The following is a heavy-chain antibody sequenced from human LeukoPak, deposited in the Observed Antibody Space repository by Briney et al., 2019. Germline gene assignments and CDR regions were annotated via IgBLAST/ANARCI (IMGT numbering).Heavy chain of an antibody. D-gene: IGHD3-10*01. J-gene: IGHJ5*02. CDR3: ARGRRGSLVRGMPYNWFDP. Sequence: PSETLSLTCTVSGGSISSSSYYWGWIRQPPGKGLEWIGSIYYSGSTYYNPSLKSRVTISVDTSKNQFSLKLSSVTAADTAVYYCARGRRGSLVRGMPYNWFDPWGQGTLVTVSS. V-gene: IGHV4-39*01. CDR1: GGSISSSSYY. CDR2: IYYSGST.